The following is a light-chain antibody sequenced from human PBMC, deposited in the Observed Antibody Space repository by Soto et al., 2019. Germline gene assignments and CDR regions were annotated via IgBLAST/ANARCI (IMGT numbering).Light chain of an antibody. CDR3: QKHNSAPFT. J-gene: IGKJ3*01. CDR1: QGISHY. V-gene: IGKV1-27*01. Sequence: DIQMTQSPSSLSASVGDRVTITCRASQGISHYLAWYHQKPGKVPKLLIYAASTLQLGIPSRFSGSGSGTEFTLTISSLQPEDVATYYCQKHNSAPFTFGPGTKVDIK. CDR2: AAS.